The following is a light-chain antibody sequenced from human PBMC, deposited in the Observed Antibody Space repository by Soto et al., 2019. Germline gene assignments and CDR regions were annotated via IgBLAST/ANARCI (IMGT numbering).Light chain of an antibody. CDR1: QSVSSN. CDR2: GSS. J-gene: IGKJ2*01. CDR3: QQYNYWPMYT. Sequence: EIVMTQSPATLSVSPGERATLSCRASQSVSSNLAWYQQKPGQAPRLLIYGSSTRATGIPARFSGSGSGTEFTLIISSLQSEDFAVYFCQQYNYWPMYTFGQGTKLEIK. V-gene: IGKV3-15*01.